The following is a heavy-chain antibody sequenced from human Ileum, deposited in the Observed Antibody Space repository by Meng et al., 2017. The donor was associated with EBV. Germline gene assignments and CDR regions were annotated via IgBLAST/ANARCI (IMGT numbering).Heavy chain of an antibody. CDR1: GGSISRSDW. Sequence: QVQLQESGPGLVKPAGTLALHCAVSGGSISRSDWWSWVRQPPGKGLEWIGETSHSGSTNYSPSLKSRVTISLDKSKNQLSLKLNSVTAADTAVYYCASSDYYRSDYWGQGTLVTVSS. D-gene: IGHD3-22*01. J-gene: IGHJ4*02. CDR2: TSHSGST. CDR3: ASSDYYRSDY. V-gene: IGHV4-4*02.